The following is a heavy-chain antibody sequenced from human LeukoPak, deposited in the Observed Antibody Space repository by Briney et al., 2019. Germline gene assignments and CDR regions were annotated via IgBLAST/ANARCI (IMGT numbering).Heavy chain of an antibody. Sequence: GASVKVSCMASGYTFTSHGISWVRQAPGQGLEWMGWISAYNGDTKYAQKFQGRVTMTTDTSTSTTYMELRSLSSDDTAVYYCARDGQRRDGYNFVDYWGQGTLVTVSS. J-gene: IGHJ4*02. V-gene: IGHV1-18*01. CDR3: ARDGQRRDGYNFVDY. CDR1: GYTFTSHG. D-gene: IGHD5-24*01. CDR2: ISAYNGDT.